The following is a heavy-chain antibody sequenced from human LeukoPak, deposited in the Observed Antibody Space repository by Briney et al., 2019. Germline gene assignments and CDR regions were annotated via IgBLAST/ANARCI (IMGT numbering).Heavy chain of an antibody. D-gene: IGHD6-19*01. Sequence: GASVEVSCKASGYSFTKFGISWVRQAPGRGLEWVGWIYNGNTKYTQSLQGRVTMTTDTSTSTAYMELRSLISDDTAVYYCARGSSGTEGFDPWGQGTLVTVSS. CDR3: ARGSSGTEGFDP. CDR1: GYSFTKFG. J-gene: IGHJ5*02. CDR2: IYNGNT. V-gene: IGHV1-18*01.